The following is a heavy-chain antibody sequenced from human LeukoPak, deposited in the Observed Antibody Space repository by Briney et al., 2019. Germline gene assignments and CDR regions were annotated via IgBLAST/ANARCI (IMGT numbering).Heavy chain of an antibody. CDR2: MNPNSGNT. CDR1: GYTFTSYD. Sequence: ASVKVSCKASGYTFTSYDINWVRQATGQGLEWMGWMNPNSGNTGYAQKFQGRVAMTRNTSISTAYMELSSLRSEDTAVYYCARELSNYYGSGSYSPGMDVWGQGTTVTVSS. J-gene: IGHJ6*02. CDR3: ARELSNYYGSGSYSPGMDV. D-gene: IGHD3-10*01. V-gene: IGHV1-8*01.